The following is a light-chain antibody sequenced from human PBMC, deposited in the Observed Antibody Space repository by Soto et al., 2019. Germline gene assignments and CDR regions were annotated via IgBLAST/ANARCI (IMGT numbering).Light chain of an antibody. CDR2: DVS. CDR1: SSDVGGYNY. Sequence: QSVLTQPRSVSGSPGQSVTISCTGTSSDVGGYNYVSWYQQHPGKAPKLVIYDVSERPSGVPDRFSGSKSGNTASLTVSGLQAEDEADYYCCSYAGNDRLTFGGGTQLTVL. CDR3: CSYAGNDRLT. J-gene: IGLJ2*01. V-gene: IGLV2-11*01.